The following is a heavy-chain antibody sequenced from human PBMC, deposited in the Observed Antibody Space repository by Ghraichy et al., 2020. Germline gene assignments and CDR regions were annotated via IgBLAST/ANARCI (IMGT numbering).Heavy chain of an antibody. CDR2: INHSGST. D-gene: IGHD3-22*01. CDR1: GGSFSGYY. V-gene: IGHV4-34*01. CDR3: ARDYYDSSGYYYDY. Sequence: EALNISCAVYGGSFSGYYWSWIRQPPGKGLEWIGEINHSGSTNYNPSLKSRVTISVDTSKNQFSLKLSSVTAADTAVYYCARDYYDSSGYYYDYWGQGTLVTVSS. J-gene: IGHJ4*02.